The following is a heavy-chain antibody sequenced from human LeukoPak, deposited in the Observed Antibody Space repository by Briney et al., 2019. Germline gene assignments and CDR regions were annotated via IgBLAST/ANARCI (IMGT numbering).Heavy chain of an antibody. CDR1: GFNFHNYW. CDR2: INPDGSET. D-gene: IGHD2-15*01. Sequence: GGSLRLSCVVSGFNFHNYWMTWVRQAPGKGLEWLAIINPDGSETSYEDSVKGRFIVSRDNDNNSLSLDLTSVRAEDTALYYCARDLYFPPDVWGQGTSVTVSS. CDR3: ARDLYFPPDV. J-gene: IGHJ6*02. V-gene: IGHV3-7*01.